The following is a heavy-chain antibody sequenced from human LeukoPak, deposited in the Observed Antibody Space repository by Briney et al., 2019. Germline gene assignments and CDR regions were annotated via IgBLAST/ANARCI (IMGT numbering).Heavy chain of an antibody. CDR2: INHSGST. V-gene: IGHV4-34*01. CDR3: ARRTYSENYWKHFDS. CDR1: GGSFSGYY. Sequence: SETLSLTCAVYGGSFSGYYWSWIRQPPGKGLEWIGEINHSGSTNYNPSLKSRVTISVDTSKNQLSLKLSSVTAADTAVYYCARRTYSENYWKHFDSWGQGTLVTVSS. J-gene: IGHJ4*02. D-gene: IGHD1-26*01.